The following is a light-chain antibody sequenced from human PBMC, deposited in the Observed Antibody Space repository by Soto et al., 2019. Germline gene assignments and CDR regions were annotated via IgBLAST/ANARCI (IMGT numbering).Light chain of an antibody. CDR3: QVFDGSLWT. Sequence: IVWTQSPGTRSLSPGERATLSGRASQSVSSNKLAWYQQKPGQAPRLLIYGASGRATGIPDRFSGSGSGTDFTLTISRLEPEDFAVYYCQVFDGSLWTFGQGTKVDIK. J-gene: IGKJ1*01. V-gene: IGKV3-20*01. CDR2: GAS. CDR1: QSVSSNK.